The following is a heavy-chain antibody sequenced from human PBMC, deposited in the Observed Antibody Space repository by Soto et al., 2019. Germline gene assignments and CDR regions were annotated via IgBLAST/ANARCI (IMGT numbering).Heavy chain of an antibody. CDR1: GGSFSGYY. CDR3: ARGRDHPDIVVVPAAKTNPYYFDY. D-gene: IGHD2-2*01. CDR2: INHSGST. J-gene: IGHJ4*02. Sequence: SETLSLTCAVYGGSFSGYYWSWIRQPPGKGLEWIGEINHSGSTNYNPSLKSRVTISVDTSKNQFSLKLSSVTAADTAVYYCARGRDHPDIVVVPAAKTNPYYFDYWCQGTLVTVSS. V-gene: IGHV4-34*01.